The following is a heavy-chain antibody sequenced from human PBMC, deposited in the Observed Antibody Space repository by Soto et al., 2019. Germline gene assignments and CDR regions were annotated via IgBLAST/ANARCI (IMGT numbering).Heavy chain of an antibody. Sequence: SQPLSLTFAISGDSVSSNSAAWNWIRQSPSIGLEWLVRTYYSSKFYNDYAVSVKSRITTHPDTSKNHFSLQLNSVTPEDTAVYYCAKMMSSSSSWYGHYYSGMDVWAQGTTATVSS. CDR1: GDSVSSNSAA. V-gene: IGHV6-1*01. CDR2: TYYSSKFYN. D-gene: IGHD6-13*01. CDR3: AKMMSSSSSWYGHYYSGMDV. J-gene: IGHJ6*02.